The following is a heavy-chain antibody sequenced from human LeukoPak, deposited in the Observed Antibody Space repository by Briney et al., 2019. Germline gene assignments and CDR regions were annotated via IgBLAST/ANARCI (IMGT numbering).Heavy chain of an antibody. J-gene: IGHJ4*02. CDR2: TCYRSKWYN. CDR3: ARGPGRHSSWYFNY. V-gene: IGHV6-1*01. CDR1: GDSVSSNSAA. Sequence: SQTLSLTCAISGDSVSSNSAAWNWIRQSPSRGLEWLGRTCYRSKWYNDYAVSVKSRITINPDTSKNQFSLQLNSVTPEDTAVYYCARGPGRHSSWYFNYWGQGTLVTVSS. D-gene: IGHD6-13*01.